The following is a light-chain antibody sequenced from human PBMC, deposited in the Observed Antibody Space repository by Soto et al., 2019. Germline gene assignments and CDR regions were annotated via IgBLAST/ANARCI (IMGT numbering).Light chain of an antibody. Sequence: DVVMTQSPLSLPVTLGQPASISCRSSQSLVNSDGNSYLNWFQQRPGQSPRRLIYKVSNRDSGVPDRFSGSGSGTEFTLKITRVEAEDVGLYYCMQGTQWPWTIDQGTRVELE. CDR3: MQGTQWPWT. CDR1: QSLVNSDGNSY. CDR2: KVS. V-gene: IGKV2-30*01. J-gene: IGKJ1*01.